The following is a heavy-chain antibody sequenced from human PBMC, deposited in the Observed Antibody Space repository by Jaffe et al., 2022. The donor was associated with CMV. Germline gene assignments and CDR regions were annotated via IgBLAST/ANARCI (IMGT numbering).Heavy chain of an antibody. CDR1: GYTFTGYY. J-gene: IGHJ4*02. CDR3: ARDGDYGDPPYYFDY. V-gene: IGHV1-2*04. CDR2: INPNSGGT. Sequence: QVQLVQSGAEVKKPGASVKVSCKASGYTFTGYYMHWVRQAPGQGLEWMGWINPNSGGTNYAQKFQGWVTMTRDTSISTAYMELSRLRSDDTAVYYCARDGDYGDPPYYFDYWGQGTLVTVSS. D-gene: IGHD4-17*01.